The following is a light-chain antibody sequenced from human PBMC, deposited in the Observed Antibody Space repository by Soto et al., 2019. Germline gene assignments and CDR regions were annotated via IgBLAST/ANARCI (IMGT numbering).Light chain of an antibody. J-gene: IGLJ2*01. V-gene: IGLV1-44*01. Sequence: QSVLTQPPSVSGAPGQRVTISCSGSSSNIGSNTVNWYQQLPGTAPKLLIYSNNQRPSGVPDRFSGSKSGTSASLAISGLQSEDEADYYCAAWDDSLEVVFGGGTQLTVL. CDR3: AAWDDSLEVV. CDR1: SSNIGSNT. CDR2: SNN.